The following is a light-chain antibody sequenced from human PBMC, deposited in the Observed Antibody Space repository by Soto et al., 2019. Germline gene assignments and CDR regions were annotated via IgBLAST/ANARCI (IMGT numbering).Light chain of an antibody. CDR1: SSDVGGYNY. CDR2: DVS. Sequence: QSALAQPASVSGSPGQSITISCTGTSSDVGGYNYVSWYQHHPGKVPKLMISDVSNRPSGVSNRFSGSKSGNTASLTISGLQADDEADYYCSSYASSATLVFGGRTKLTVL. J-gene: IGLJ3*02. V-gene: IGLV2-14*03. CDR3: SSYASSATLV.